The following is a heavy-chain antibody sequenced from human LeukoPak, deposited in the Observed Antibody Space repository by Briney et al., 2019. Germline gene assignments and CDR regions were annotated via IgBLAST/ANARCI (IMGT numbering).Heavy chain of an antibody. CDR1: GFTFDDYA. CDR3: AKGSLRSGYYVNNWFDP. Sequence: AGGSLRLSCAASGFTFDDYAMHWVRQAPGKGLEWVSGISWNSGSIGYADSVKGRFTISRDNAKNSLYLQMNSLRAEDTALYYCAKGSLRSGYYVNNWFDPWGQGTLVTVSS. CDR2: ISWNSGSI. D-gene: IGHD3-22*01. J-gene: IGHJ5*02. V-gene: IGHV3-9*01.